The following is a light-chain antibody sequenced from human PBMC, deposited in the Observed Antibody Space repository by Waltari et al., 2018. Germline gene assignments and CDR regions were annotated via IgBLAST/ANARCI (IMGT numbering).Light chain of an antibody. Sequence: QSALTQPASVSASLGPSITISCTGTSSAVATYTLVSWYQQYPGKAPARILYDVDNRPSGVSIRFSGSKSGNTASLIISGLQAEDEADYYCSSYTTNTRFFGGGTKLTVL. CDR1: SSAVATYTL. V-gene: IGLV2-14*03. CDR3: SSYTTNTRF. J-gene: IGLJ2*01. CDR2: DVD.